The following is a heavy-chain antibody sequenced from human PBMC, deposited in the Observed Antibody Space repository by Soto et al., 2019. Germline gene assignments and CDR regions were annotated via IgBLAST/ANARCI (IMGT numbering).Heavy chain of an antibody. CDR3: ASRVYERGYSLYYYYGMDV. CDR2: IYYSGST. J-gene: IGHJ6*02. V-gene: IGHV4-31*03. Sequence: PSETLSLTCPVSGGSISSGGYYWSWIRQHPGRGLERIGYIYYSGSTYYNPSLKSRVTISVDTSKNQFSLKLSSVTAADTAVYYCASRVYERGYSLYYYYGMDVWGQGTTVTVSS. CDR1: GGSISSGGYY. D-gene: IGHD5-18*01.